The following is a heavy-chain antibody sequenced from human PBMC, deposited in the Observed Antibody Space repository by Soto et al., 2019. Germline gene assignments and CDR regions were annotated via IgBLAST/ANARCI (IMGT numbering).Heavy chain of an antibody. J-gene: IGHJ4*02. D-gene: IGHD5-12*01. Sequence: SVKVSCKASGGTFSSYAISWVRQAPGQGLEWMGGIIPIFGTANYAQKFQGRVTITADKSTSTAYMELSSLRSEDTAVYYCARDPGYSGYDAGFYFDYWGQGTLVTV. CDR2: IIPIFGTA. CDR1: GGTFSSYA. CDR3: ARDPGYSGYDAGFYFDY. V-gene: IGHV1-69*06.